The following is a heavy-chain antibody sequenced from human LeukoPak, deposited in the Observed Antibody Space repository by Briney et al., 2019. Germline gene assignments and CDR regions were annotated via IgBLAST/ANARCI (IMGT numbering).Heavy chain of an antibody. CDR3: AKEARDWNLHYMDV. V-gene: IGHV3-23*01. CDR1: GFTFSNYA. J-gene: IGHJ6*03. Sequence: GGSLRLSCAASGFTFSNYAMSWVRQAPGKGLEWVSAISDSGGSTSYADSVKGRCTISRDNSKNTLYLQMNSLRAEDTAVYYCAKEARDWNLHYMDVWGKGTTVTVSS. CDR2: ISDSGGST. D-gene: IGHD1-1*01.